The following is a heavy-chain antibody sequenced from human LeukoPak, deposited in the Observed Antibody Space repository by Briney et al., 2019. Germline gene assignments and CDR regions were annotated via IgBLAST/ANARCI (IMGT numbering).Heavy chain of an antibody. J-gene: IGHJ4*02. CDR3: ARGPSTGDLDY. CDR2: IYSGGST. D-gene: IGHD7-27*01. V-gene: IGHV3-53*05. CDR1: GFTVSSSY. Sequence: GGSLRLSCAASGFTVSSSYMSWVRQAPGKGLEWVSVIYSGGSTYYADSVKGRFTISRDNSKNMLYLQMNSLRPEDTAVYYCARGPSTGDLDYWGQGTLVTVSS.